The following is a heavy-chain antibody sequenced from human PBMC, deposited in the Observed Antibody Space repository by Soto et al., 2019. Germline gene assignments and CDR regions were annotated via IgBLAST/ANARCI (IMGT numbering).Heavy chain of an antibody. J-gene: IGHJ6*02. CDR2: IYYSGTT. V-gene: IGHV4-31*03. CDR3: ARDSEYYDFWSGPYHYGMHV. CDR1: GGSISSCGYY. Sequence: SETLSLTCTVSGGSISSCGYYWSWMRQPPGKGLEWIGYIYYSGTTNYNPPLKSRVTISVDTSKNQFSLKLSSVTAADTAVYYCARDSEYYDFWSGPYHYGMHVWGQGTTVTVSS. D-gene: IGHD3-3*01.